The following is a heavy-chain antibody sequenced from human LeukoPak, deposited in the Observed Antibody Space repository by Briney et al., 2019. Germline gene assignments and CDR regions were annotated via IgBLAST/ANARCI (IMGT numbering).Heavy chain of an antibody. D-gene: IGHD2-15*01. Sequence: GGSLRLSCAASGFTFSSYGMNWVRQAPGKGLEWVSSIVRDSGYIYYADSVRGRFTISRDNANNSLYLQMNRLRAEDTAVYYCARSPGTATHDYWGQGTLVTVSS. CDR3: ARSPGTATHDY. CDR1: GFTFSSYG. J-gene: IGHJ4*02. V-gene: IGHV3-21*01. CDR2: IVRDSGYI.